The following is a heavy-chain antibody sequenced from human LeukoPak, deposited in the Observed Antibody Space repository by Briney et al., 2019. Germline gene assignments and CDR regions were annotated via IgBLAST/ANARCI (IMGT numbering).Heavy chain of an antibody. CDR1: GGSISSYY. D-gene: IGHD3-10*01. CDR3: ARAIYGSGSLFDY. V-gene: IGHV4-59*01. J-gene: IGHJ4*02. CDR2: IYYSGST. Sequence: SETLSLTCTVPGGSISSYYWSWIRQPPGKGLEWIGYIYYSGSTNYNPSLKSRVTISVGTSKNQFSLKLSSVTAADTAVYYCARAIYGSGSLFDYWGQGTLVTVSS.